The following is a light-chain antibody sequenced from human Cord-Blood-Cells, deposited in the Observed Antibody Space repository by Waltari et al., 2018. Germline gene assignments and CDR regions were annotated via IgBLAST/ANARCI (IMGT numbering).Light chain of an antibody. V-gene: IGLV3-1*01. Sequence: SYELTQPPSVSVSPGQTASITCSGDQLGDKYACWYQQKPGQSPVLVIYQDSKRPSGNPERFSGSNSGNTATLTISGTQAMDEAYYYCQAWDSSTYVFGTGTKVTVL. CDR1: QLGDKY. CDR2: QDS. J-gene: IGLJ1*01. CDR3: QAWDSSTYV.